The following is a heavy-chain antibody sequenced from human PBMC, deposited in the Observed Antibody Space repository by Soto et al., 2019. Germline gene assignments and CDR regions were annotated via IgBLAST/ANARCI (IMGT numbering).Heavy chain of an antibody. V-gene: IGHV3-23*01. CDR1: GFTFSSYA. Sequence: EVQLLESGGGLVQPGGSLRLSCAASGFTFSSYAIIWVRQAPGKGLEWVSTISGGGDGSYYADSVKGRFTISRDNSKNTVSLQTNGLRAEDTAVYYCARKGPGSIATYCSDGGCHYAFDMWGQGTMVTVSS. CDR2: ISGGGDGS. CDR3: ARKGPGSIATYCSDGGCHYAFDM. J-gene: IGHJ3*02. D-gene: IGHD2-15*01.